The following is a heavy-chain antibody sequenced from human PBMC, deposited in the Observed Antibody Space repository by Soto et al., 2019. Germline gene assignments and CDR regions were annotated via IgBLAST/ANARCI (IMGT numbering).Heavy chain of an antibody. Sequence: PSETLSLTCAVSGESVSGDYWNWIRQPPGKRLEWIGEVNHSGSTNYNPSLKRRFNISVDTSKNQFSLNLISVTAADTAVYYCARGRVYYSYMDVWDKGTTVTVSS. CDR2: VNHSGST. CDR3: ARGRVYYSYMDV. CDR1: GESVSGDY. V-gene: IGHV4-34*01. J-gene: IGHJ6*03.